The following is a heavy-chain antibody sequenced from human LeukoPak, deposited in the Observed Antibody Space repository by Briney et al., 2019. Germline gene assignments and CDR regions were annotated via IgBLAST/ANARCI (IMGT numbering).Heavy chain of an antibody. V-gene: IGHV3-23*01. CDR3: AKSGGYYYDSSAYPGPFDI. Sequence: PGGSLRLSCAASGVTFTSYAMSWVRQGPGKGLEWVSAISGSGGSTYYADSVKGRFTISRDNSKNTLYLQMNSRRAEDTAVYYCAKSGGYYYDSSAYPGPFDIWGQGTMVTVSS. CDR1: GVTFTSYA. J-gene: IGHJ3*02. D-gene: IGHD3-22*01. CDR2: ISGSGGST.